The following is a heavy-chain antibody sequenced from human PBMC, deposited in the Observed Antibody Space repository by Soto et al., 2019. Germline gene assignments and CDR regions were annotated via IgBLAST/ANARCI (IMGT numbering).Heavy chain of an antibody. D-gene: IGHD6-13*01. Sequence: EVQLVESGGGLVQPGGSLRLSCAASGFTVSSNYMSWVRQAPGKGLEWVSVIYSGGSTYYADSVKGRFTISRDNSKNTLYHQMNSLRAEDTAVYYCARRYGSSWSFDPWGQGTLVTVSS. J-gene: IGHJ5*02. CDR1: GFTVSSNY. CDR2: IYSGGST. CDR3: ARRYGSSWSFDP. V-gene: IGHV3-66*04.